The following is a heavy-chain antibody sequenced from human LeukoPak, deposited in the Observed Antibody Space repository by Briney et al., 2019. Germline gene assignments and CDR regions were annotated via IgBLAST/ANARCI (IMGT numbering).Heavy chain of an antibody. CDR1: GFTFSDSA. CDR2: INFSGGNT. D-gene: IGHD3-3*02. Sequence: GSLLLSCAASGFTFSDSAMNWVRQAPGKGLEWLSLINFSGGNTYYADSMKGRFTISRDNSKDTLYLQMNSLRAEDTAIYYCARDIEFSTWGLGTMVTVSS. CDR3: ARDIEFST. J-gene: IGHJ3*01. V-gene: IGHV3-23*01.